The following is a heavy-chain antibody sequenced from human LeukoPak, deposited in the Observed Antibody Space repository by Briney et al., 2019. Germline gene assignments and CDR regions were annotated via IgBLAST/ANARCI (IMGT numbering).Heavy chain of an antibody. CDR2: IKEDGSEN. CDR3: ARANAIWKYFDS. Sequence: GGSLRLSCAASGFTFSAYWMSWVRQAPGKGLQWVANIKEDGSENYYVDSVKGRFIIPRDNAKNILYLQMNSLGADDTAVYYCARANAIWKYFDSWGQGTLVPVSS. V-gene: IGHV3-7*03. J-gene: IGHJ4*02. CDR1: GFTFSAYW. D-gene: IGHD1-1*01.